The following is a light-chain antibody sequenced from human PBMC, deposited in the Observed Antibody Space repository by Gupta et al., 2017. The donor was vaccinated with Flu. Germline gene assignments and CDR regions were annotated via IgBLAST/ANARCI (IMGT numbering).Light chain of an antibody. CDR2: GAS. CDR1: QRVSSN. V-gene: IGKV3-15*01. Sequence: EIVMTQSPATLSVSPGERATLSCRASQRVSSNLAWYQQKPGQAPRLLIYGASTRATGIPARFSGSGSGTEFTLTISILHSEDFAAYYCQQDNDWPRTFGQGTKVEIK. J-gene: IGKJ1*01. CDR3: QQDNDWPRT.